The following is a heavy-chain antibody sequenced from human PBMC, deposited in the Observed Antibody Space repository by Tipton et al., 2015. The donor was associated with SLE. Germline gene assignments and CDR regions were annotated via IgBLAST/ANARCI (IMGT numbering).Heavy chain of an antibody. V-gene: IGHV4-39*07. CDR3: ARGYCSDGVCYGFGFFDY. D-gene: IGHD2-8*01. CDR1: NGSITSLYDY. CDR2: VYSGGNT. J-gene: IGHJ4*02. Sequence: TLSLTCTVSNGSITSLYDYWGWVRQPPGKGLEWIGTVYSGGNTYHIPSLKTRVTISVDTSRNQFSLKVTSVTAADTAVYYCARGYCSDGVCYGFGFFDYWGQGNLVTVSS.